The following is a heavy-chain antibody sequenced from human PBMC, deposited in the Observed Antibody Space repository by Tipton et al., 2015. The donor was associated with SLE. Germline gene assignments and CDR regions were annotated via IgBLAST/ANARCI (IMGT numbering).Heavy chain of an antibody. V-gene: IGHV4-61*01. Sequence: TLSLTCTVSGGSISSGSYYWSWVRQPPGKGLEWIGYIYYSGSTNYNPSLKSRVTISVDTSKNQFSLKLSSVTAADTAVYYCARVSSSWYLYYYYYMDVWGKGTTVTVSS. CDR1: GGSISSGSYY. CDR2: IYYSGST. J-gene: IGHJ6*03. CDR3: ARVSSSWYLYYYYYMDV. D-gene: IGHD6-13*01.